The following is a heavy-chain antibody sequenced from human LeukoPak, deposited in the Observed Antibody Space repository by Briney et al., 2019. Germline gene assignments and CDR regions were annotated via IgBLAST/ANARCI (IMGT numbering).Heavy chain of an antibody. CDR1: GYSFTSYW. D-gene: IGHD4-17*01. CDR3: ASLTTVTRDDAFDI. V-gene: IGHV5-51*01. J-gene: IGHJ3*02. Sequence: GESLKISCKGSGYSFTSYWIAWVRQMPGKGLEWMGIIYPGGSDTRYSPSFQGQVTISADKSISTAYLQWSSLKASDTAMYYCASLTTVTRDDAFDIWGQGTMVTVSS. CDR2: IYPGGSDT.